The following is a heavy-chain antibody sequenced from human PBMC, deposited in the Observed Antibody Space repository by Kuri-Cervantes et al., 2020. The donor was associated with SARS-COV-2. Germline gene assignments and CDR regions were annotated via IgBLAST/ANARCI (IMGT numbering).Heavy chain of an antibody. CDR1: GDSASSNTAA. Sequence: SQTLSLSCALSGDSASSNTAAWNWIRQSPSRGLEWLGRTYYRSKWYNDYAVSVKSRITINPDTSKNHFSLHLNSVTPEDTAVYYCARVHPGPEFYYGKDVWGQGTTVTVSS. CDR2: TYYRSKWYN. D-gene: IGHD3-10*01. V-gene: IGHV6-1*01. CDR3: ARVHPGPEFYYGKDV. J-gene: IGHJ6*02.